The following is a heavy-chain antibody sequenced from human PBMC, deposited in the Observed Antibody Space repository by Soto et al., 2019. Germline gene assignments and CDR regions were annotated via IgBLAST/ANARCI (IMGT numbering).Heavy chain of an antibody. CDR1: GGTFSSSG. CDR3: ARGVYTEVAATGRERYYFYGMDV. V-gene: IGHV1-69*01. CDR2: IIPIIGTA. J-gene: IGHJ6*02. Sequence: QVQLVQSGAEVKKPGSSVKVSCKASGGTFSSSGISWVRQAPGQGLEWMGGIIPIIGTANYAQNFQARVTITEDEYTNTVYMELSRLRSEETAVYSCARGVYTEVAATGRERYYFYGMDVWGQGPTVTVSS. D-gene: IGHD2-15*01.